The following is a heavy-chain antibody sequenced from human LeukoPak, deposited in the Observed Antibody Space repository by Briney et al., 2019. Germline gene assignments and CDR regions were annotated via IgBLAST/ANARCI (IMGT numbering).Heavy chain of an antibody. CDR1: GFTFSSYA. D-gene: IGHD3-22*01. CDR2: ISGSGGST. V-gene: IGHV3-23*01. Sequence: GGSLRLSCAASGFTFSSYAMSWVRQAPGKGLEWVSAISGSGGSTYYADSVKGRFTISRDNSKNTLYLQMNSLRAEDTAVYYCAKRPSITTIVESDFDYWGQGTLVTVSS. J-gene: IGHJ4*02. CDR3: AKRPSITTIVESDFDY.